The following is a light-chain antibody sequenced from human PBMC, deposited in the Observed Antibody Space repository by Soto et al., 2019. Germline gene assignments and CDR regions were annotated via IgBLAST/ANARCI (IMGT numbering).Light chain of an antibody. J-gene: IGKJ1*01. Sequence: AIQMTQSPSSLSASVGDRVTLTCRASQDIRNDLGWYQQKPGLAPKFLIYAASNLQIGVPSRFSGSGSGRDFTLTITSLHPEDFATYFCVQHYNFPPTVGQGTKVDSK. CDR2: AAS. CDR1: QDIRND. CDR3: VQHYNFPPT. V-gene: IGKV1-6*01.